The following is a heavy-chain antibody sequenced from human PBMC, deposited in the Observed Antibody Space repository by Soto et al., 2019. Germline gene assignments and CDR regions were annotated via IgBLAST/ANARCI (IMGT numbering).Heavy chain of an antibody. CDR2: INHSGST. Sequence: SETLSLTCAVYGGSFGGYYWSWIRQPPGKGLEWIGEINHSGSTNYNPSLKSRVTISVDTSKNQFSLKLSSVTAADTAVYYCARARGMDVWGQGTTVTVSS. V-gene: IGHV4-34*01. J-gene: IGHJ6*02. CDR3: ARARGMDV. CDR1: GGSFGGYY.